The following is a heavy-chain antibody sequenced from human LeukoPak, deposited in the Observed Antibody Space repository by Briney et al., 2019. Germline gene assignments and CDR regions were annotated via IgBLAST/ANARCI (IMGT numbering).Heavy chain of an antibody. CDR2: IYHSGST. CDR3: ARGSGLFSTFDY. CDR1: AGSISSYY. D-gene: IGHD3-10*01. J-gene: IGHJ4*02. V-gene: IGHV4-59*08. Sequence: SETLSLTCTVSAGSISSYYWSWIRQPPGKGLEWIGYIYHSGSTNYNPSLKSRVTISVDTSKNQFSLKLSSVTAADTAVYYCARGSGLFSTFDYWGQGTLVTVSS.